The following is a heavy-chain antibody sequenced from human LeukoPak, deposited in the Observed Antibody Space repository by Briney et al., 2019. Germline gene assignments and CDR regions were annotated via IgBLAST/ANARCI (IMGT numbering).Heavy chain of an antibody. D-gene: IGHD3-22*01. CDR3: AETYYYDSSGYYSDY. V-gene: IGHV1-69*05. J-gene: IGHJ4*02. Sequence: GASVKVSCKASGGTFSSYAISWVRQAAGQGLEWMGKIIPIFGTANYAQKFQGRVTITTDESTSTAYMDLSSLRSEDTAVYYCAETYYYDSSGYYSDYWGQGTLVTVSS. CDR1: GGTFSSYA. CDR2: IIPIFGTA.